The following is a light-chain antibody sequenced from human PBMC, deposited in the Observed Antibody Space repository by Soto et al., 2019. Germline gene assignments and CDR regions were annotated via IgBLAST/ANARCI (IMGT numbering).Light chain of an antibody. V-gene: IGKV3-20*01. Sequence: PGERATLSCRASQSVSSSCLAWYQQKPGQAPRLLIFGASSRATDIPDRFGGSGSGTDFTLTISRLEPEDFAVYYCQQYGSSPQTFGQGTKVDIK. CDR2: GAS. CDR3: QQYGSSPQT. CDR1: QSVSSSC. J-gene: IGKJ1*01.